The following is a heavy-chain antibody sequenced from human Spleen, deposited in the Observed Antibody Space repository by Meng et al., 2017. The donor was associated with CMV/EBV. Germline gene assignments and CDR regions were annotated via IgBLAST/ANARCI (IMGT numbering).Heavy chain of an antibody. D-gene: IGHD6-6*01. CDR3: ARGPSLHLDY. Sequence: GESLKISCAASGFTFSGYTMNWVRQAPGKGLEWVSSISGGSSYVYYADSVKGRFTISRDNAKNSLYLQMNSLRAEDTAVYYCARGPSLHLDYWGQGTTVTVSS. CDR2: ISGGSSYV. J-gene: IGHJ4*02. V-gene: IGHV3-21*01. CDR1: GFTFSGYT.